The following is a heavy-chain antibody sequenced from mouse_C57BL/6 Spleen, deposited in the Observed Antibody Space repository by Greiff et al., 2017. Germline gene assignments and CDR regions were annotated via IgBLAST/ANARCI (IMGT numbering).Heavy chain of an antibody. J-gene: IGHJ2*01. D-gene: IGHD6-5*01. Sequence: EVQLQESGAELVKPGASVKLSCTASGFNIKDYYMHWVKQRTEQGLEWIGRIDPEDGETKYAPKFQDKATITADTSANTAYLQLSSLTSEDTAVYYCARMDIAYSYFDYWGQGTTLTVSS. CDR3: ARMDIAYSYFDY. CDR2: IDPEDGET. CDR1: GFNIKDYY. V-gene: IGHV14-2*01.